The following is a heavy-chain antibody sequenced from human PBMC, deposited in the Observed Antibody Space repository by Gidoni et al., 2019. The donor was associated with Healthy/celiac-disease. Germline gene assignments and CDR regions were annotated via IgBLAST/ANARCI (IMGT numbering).Heavy chain of an antibody. CDR2: ISSSSSYI. CDR3: ARREYNDFWSGSAHDY. J-gene: IGHJ4*02. CDR1: GFTFSSYS. V-gene: IGHV3-21*01. D-gene: IGHD3-3*01. Sequence: EVQLVESGGGLVKPGGSLRLSCAASGFTFSSYSMHWVRQAPGKGLEWVSSISSSSSYIYYADSVKGRFTISRDNAKNSLYLQMNSLRAEDTAVYYCARREYNDFWSGSAHDYWGQGTLVTVSS.